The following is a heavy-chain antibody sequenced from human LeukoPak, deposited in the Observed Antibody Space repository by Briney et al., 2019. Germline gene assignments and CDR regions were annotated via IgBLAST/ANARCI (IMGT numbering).Heavy chain of an antibody. CDR2: IYAGGST. J-gene: IGHJ4*02. CDR1: GLFVSVSY. D-gene: IGHD3-3*01. V-gene: IGHV3-66*02. Sequence: GSLRLSCTASGLFVSVSYRTWVRQAPGKGLEWVSIIYAGGSTYYTDSVKGRFTISRDNSNNTVYLQMNSLKIEDTAVYYCAKLWGWRTHIDSWGEGTVVTVSS. CDR3: AKLWGWRTHIDS.